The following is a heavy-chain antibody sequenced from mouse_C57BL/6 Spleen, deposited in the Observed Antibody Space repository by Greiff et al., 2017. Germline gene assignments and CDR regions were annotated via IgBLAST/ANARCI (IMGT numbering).Heavy chain of an antibody. V-gene: IGHV5-6*02. CDR2: ISSGGSYT. CDR1: GFTFSSYG. D-gene: IGHD1-1*01. J-gene: IGHJ1*03. CDR3: ARRLELRYFDV. Sequence: EVMLVVSGGDLVKPGGSLKLSCAASGFTFSSYGMSWVRQTPDKRLEWVATISSGGSYTYYPDSVKGRFTISRDNAKNTLYLQMSSLKSEDTAMYYCARRLELRYFDVWGTGTTVTVSS.